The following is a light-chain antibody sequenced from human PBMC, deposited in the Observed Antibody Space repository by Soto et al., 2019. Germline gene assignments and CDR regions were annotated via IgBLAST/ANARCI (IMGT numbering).Light chain of an antibody. Sequence: ELVMTQSPATLSVSPGETAKLSCRASQSLTSYLAWYQQKPDQAPRLLIYGISTRATDIPARFSGSGSGTEFTLTISSLQSEDFAVYYCQQYNNWPPFSFGGGTKVDIK. V-gene: IGKV3-15*01. J-gene: IGKJ4*01. CDR3: QQYNNWPPFS. CDR2: GIS. CDR1: QSLTSY.